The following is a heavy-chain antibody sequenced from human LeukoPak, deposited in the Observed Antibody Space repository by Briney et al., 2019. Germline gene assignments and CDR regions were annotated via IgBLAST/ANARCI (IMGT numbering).Heavy chain of an antibody. CDR1: GFTFSSYG. J-gene: IGHJ4*02. CDR3: AKDKYSSGWYYFDY. D-gene: IGHD6-19*01. CDR2: IRYDGSNK. V-gene: IGHV3-30*02. Sequence: GGSLRLSCAASGFTFSSYGMHWVRQAPGKGLEWVAFIRYDGSNKYYADSVKCRFTISRDNSKNTLYLQMNSLRAEDTAVYYCAKDKYSSGWYYFDYWGQGTLVTVSS.